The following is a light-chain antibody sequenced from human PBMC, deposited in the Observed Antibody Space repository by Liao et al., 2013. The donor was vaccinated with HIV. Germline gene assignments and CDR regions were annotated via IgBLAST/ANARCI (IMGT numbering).Light chain of an antibody. J-gene: IGLJ3*02. CDR2: QNN. CDR1: KLGDKY. CDR3: QAWDSSTWV. Sequence: SYELTQPPSVSVSPGQTASITCSGDKLGDKYVSWYQQKPGQSPVLVIYQNNKRPSGIPERFSGSNSGNTATLTISGTQAMDEADYYCQAWDSSTWVFGGGTKLTVL. V-gene: IGLV3-1*01.